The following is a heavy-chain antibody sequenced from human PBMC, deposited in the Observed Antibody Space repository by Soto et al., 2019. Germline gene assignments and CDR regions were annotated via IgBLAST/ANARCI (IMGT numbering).Heavy chain of an antibody. J-gene: IGHJ4*02. CDR3: AKGPPLRYFDWLLPRGYYFDY. Sequence: PGGSLRLSCAASGFTFSSYAMSWVRQAPGKGLEWVSAISGSGGSTYYADSVKGRFTISRDNSKNTLYLQMNSLRAEDTAVYYCAKGPPLRYFDWLLPRGYYFDYWGQGTLVTVSS. V-gene: IGHV3-23*01. D-gene: IGHD3-9*01. CDR1: GFTFSSYA. CDR2: ISGSGGST.